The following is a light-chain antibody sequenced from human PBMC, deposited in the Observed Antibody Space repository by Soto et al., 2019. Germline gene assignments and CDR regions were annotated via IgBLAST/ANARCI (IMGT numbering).Light chain of an antibody. Sequence: QSVLTQPPSVSGAPGQRVTISCTGSSSNIGAGYDVHWYQQLPGTAPKLLIYGNSNRPSGVPDRFSGSKSGTSASLTISGLQAEDEADYYCSSYTSTRFPVVFGGGTKLTVL. CDR2: GNS. J-gene: IGLJ3*02. CDR1: SSNIGAGYD. CDR3: SSYTSTRFPVV. V-gene: IGLV1-40*01.